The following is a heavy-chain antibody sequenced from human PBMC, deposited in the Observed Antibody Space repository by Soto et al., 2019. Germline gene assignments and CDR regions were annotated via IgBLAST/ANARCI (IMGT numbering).Heavy chain of an antibody. Sequence: SGPTLVNPTQTLTLTCTFSGFSLSTSGVGVGWIRQPPEKALEWLALIYWDDDKRYSPSLKSRLTITRDTSNKRVVLTMTNVDPVDTATYYCGRRITLARHCAIDYWGQ. CDR3: GRRITLARHCAIDY. D-gene: IGHD6-6*01. CDR1: GFSLSTSGVG. V-gene: IGHV2-5*02. J-gene: IGHJ4*02. CDR2: IYWDDDK.